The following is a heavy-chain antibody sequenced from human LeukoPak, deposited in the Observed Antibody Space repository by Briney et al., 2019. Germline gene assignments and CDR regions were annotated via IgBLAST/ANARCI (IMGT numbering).Heavy chain of an antibody. J-gene: IGHJ4*02. CDR2: ISDSGGRT. CDR1: GITLSNYG. V-gene: IGHV3-23*01. Sequence: GGALRLSWAVSGITLSNYGMSWGRQAPGKGLEWGAGISDSGGRTNYADSVKGRFTISRDNPKNTLYLQMNSLRAEDTAVYLCAKRGVVIRVILVGFHKEAYYFDSWGQGALVTVSS. D-gene: IGHD3-22*01. CDR3: AKRGVVIRVILVGFHKEAYYFDS.